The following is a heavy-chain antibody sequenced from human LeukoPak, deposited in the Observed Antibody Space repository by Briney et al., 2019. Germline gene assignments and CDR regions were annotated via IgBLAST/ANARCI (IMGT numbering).Heavy chain of an antibody. V-gene: IGHV3-30*18. CDR2: ISYYVSNK. CDR3: AKEFSSSWYERGAFDI. J-gene: IGHJ3*02. D-gene: IGHD6-13*01. Sequence: GRSLRLSCAASGFTFSNYGMHWVRQAPGKGLEWVAVISYYVSNKDYADSVKGRFTISRDNSKNTLYLQMNSLRAEDTAVYYCAKEFSSSWYERGAFDIWGQGTMVTVSS. CDR1: GFTFSNYG.